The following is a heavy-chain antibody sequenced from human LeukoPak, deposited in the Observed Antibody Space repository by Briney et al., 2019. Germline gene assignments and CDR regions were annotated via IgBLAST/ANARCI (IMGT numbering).Heavy chain of an antibody. CDR1: GGTFSSYA. J-gene: IGHJ4*02. CDR2: IIPILGIA. Sequence: SVKVSCKASGGTFSSYAISWVRQAPGQGLEWMGRIIPILGIANYAQKFQGRVTITADKSTSTAYMELRSLRSDDTAVYYCARGGEVLRFLEWLTYFDYWGQGTLVTVSS. V-gene: IGHV1-69*04. D-gene: IGHD3-3*01. CDR3: ARGGEVLRFLEWLTYFDY.